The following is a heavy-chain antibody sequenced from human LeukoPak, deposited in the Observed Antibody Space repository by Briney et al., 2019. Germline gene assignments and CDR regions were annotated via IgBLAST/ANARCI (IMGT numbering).Heavy chain of an antibody. D-gene: IGHD6-13*01. CDR2: ISRGSSTI. CDR1: GFTFNGYN. V-gene: IGHV3-48*01. Sequence: GGSLRLSCAASGFTFNGYNMNWVRQAPGKGLEWISYISRGSSTIYYADSVKGRFTISRDDAKNSLYLQMSSLRAEDTAVYYCARVYTSSWYGDCWGQGTLVTVSS. CDR3: ARVYTSSWYGDC. J-gene: IGHJ4*02.